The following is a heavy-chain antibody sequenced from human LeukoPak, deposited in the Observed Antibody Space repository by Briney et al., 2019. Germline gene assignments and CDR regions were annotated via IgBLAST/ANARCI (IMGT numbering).Heavy chain of an antibody. CDR2: IYSGGST. J-gene: IGHJ4*02. CDR1: GFTVSSNY. V-gene: IGHV3-66*04. Sequence: GGSLRLSCAASGFTVSSNYMSWVRQAPGKGLEWVSVIYSGGSTYYADSVKGRFTISRDNSKNTLYLQMNSLRAEDTAVYYCARLGFLDSSGYYYPPSEGYFDYWGQGTLVTVSS. D-gene: IGHD3-22*01. CDR3: ARLGFLDSSGYYYPPSEGYFDY.